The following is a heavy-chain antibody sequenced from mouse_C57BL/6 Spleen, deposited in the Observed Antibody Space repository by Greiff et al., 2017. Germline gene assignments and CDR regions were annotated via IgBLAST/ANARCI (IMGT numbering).Heavy chain of an antibody. Sequence: VQLQQPGAELVKPGASVKLSCKASGYTFTSYWMHWVKQRPGRGLEWIGRLYPNSGGTKYNEKFKSKATLTVDKPSSTAYMQLSSLSSENSAVYYCARYDYDYDGAMDYWGQGTSVTVSA. CDR1: GYTFTSYW. J-gene: IGHJ4*01. V-gene: IGHV1-72*01. D-gene: IGHD2-4*01. CDR2: LYPNSGGT. CDR3: ARYDYDYDGAMDY.